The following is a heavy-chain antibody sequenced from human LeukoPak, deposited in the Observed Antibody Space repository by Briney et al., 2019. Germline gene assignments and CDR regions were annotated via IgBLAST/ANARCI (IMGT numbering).Heavy chain of an antibody. V-gene: IGHV4-30-4*01. CDR3: ARYYGSGSYIVPDYYYYGMDV. CDR2: IYYSGST. J-gene: IGHJ6*02. CDR1: GGSISSGDYY. Sequence: SETLSLTCTVSGGSISSGDYYWSWIRQPPGKGLEWIGYIYYSGSTNYNPSLKSRVTISVDTSKNQFSLKLSSVTAADTAVYYCARYYGSGSYIVPDYYYYGMDVWGQGTTVTVSS. D-gene: IGHD3-10*01.